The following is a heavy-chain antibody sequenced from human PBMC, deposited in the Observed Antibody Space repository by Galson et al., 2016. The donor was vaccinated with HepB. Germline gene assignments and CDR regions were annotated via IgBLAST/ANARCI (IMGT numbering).Heavy chain of an antibody. D-gene: IGHD5/OR15-5a*01. Sequence: SVKVSCKASGGTFSSYAFSWVRQAPGQGLEWMGGIIPIFGTASYAQNLQGRVTITADESTSTAYMELSSLRSEDTAVYFCGRDSRGSSVPAVWGLGTTVTVSS. CDR2: IIPIFGTA. CDR3: GRDSRGSSVPAV. J-gene: IGHJ6*02. V-gene: IGHV1-69*13. CDR1: GGTFSSYA.